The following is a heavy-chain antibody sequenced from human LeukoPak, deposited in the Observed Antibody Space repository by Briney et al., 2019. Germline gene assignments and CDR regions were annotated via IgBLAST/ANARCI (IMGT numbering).Heavy chain of an antibody. CDR2: VFYSGYT. Sequence: SETLSLTCTVSGGSFSRYYWSWIRQSPGKGLEWIGYVFYSGYTNYNPSLKSRVTISIDTSKNQFSLKLSSVTAADTAVYYCARDRRVVRGVGGTASFDPWGQGTLVTVSS. CDR3: ARDRRVVRGVGGTASFDP. CDR1: GGSFSRYY. V-gene: IGHV4-59*12. D-gene: IGHD3-10*01. J-gene: IGHJ5*02.